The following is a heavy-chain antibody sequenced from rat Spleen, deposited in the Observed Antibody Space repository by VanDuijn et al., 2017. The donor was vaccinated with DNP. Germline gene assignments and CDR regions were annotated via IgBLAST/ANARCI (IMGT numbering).Heavy chain of an antibody. V-gene: IGHV5-25*01. Sequence: EVQVVESGGGLVQPGRSMTVSCAASGFIFNDYGMAWVRQTPKKGLEWVATISTGGGTLYYRDSVKGRFTISRDDAKSTLYLQMDSLRSEDTATYYCATLTRGYTMDAWGQGTSVTVSS. CDR3: ATLTRGYTMDA. J-gene: IGHJ4*01. CDR1: GFIFNDYG. CDR2: ISTGGGTL. D-gene: IGHD1-4*01.